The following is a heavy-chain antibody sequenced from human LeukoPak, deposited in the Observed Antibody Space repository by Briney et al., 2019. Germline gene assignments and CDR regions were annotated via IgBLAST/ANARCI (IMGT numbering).Heavy chain of an antibody. J-gene: IGHJ3*02. Sequence: GGSLRLSCAASEFTFSNYAMNWVRQAPGKGLEWVSIIGIYGVTTFHADSVKGRFTISRDNSKNTLYLQMNSLRSEDTAVYYCARESPAMSDAFDIWGQGTMVTVSS. CDR2: IGIYGVTT. CDR1: EFTFSNYA. CDR3: ARESPAMSDAFDI. V-gene: IGHV3-23*01.